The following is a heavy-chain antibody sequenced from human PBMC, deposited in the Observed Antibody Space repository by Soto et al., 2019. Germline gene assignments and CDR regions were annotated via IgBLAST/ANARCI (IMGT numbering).Heavy chain of an antibody. CDR1: GGSFSGYY. V-gene: IGHV4-34*01. Sequence: LTCAVYGGSFSGYYWSWIRQPPGKGLEWIGEINHSGSTNYNPSHKSRVTISVDTSKNQFSLKLSSVTAADTAVYYCARGLKRDILTGSPHYGMDVWGQGTTVTVSS. CDR2: INHSGST. J-gene: IGHJ6*02. D-gene: IGHD3-9*01. CDR3: ARGLKRDILTGSPHYGMDV.